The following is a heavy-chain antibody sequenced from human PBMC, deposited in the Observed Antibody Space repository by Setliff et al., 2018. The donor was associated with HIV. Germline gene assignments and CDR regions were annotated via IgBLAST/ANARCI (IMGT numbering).Heavy chain of an antibody. Sequence: PGESLKISCQGSGYSFTNYWIGWVRQMPGKGLEWMGIIYPGDSDTRYSPSFQVQVTMSADKSISPAYLQWSSLKASDTAMYYWARLWVVTAPRIYCFDYWGQGTLVAVSS. V-gene: IGHV5-51*01. CDR3: ARLWVVTAPRIYCFDY. CDR2: IYPGDSDT. CDR1: GYSFTNYW. D-gene: IGHD2-21*02. J-gene: IGHJ4*02.